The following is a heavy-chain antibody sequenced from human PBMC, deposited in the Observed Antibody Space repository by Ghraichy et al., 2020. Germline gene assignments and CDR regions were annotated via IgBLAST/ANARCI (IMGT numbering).Heavy chain of an antibody. J-gene: IGHJ4*02. D-gene: IGHD5-18*01. CDR2: ITGSGGST. CDR1: GFTFAGYT. CDR3: AKGRGYSYDYFDY. Sequence: GESLNISCAASGFTFAGYTMSWVRQAPGKGLEWVSGITGSGGSTYYADSVKGRFTISRDNSKNTLYLQMNSLRAEDTAVYYCAKGRGYSYDYFDYWGQGTLVTVSS. V-gene: IGHV3-23*01.